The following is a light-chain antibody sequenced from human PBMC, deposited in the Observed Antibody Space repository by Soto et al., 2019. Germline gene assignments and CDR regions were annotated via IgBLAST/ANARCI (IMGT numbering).Light chain of an antibody. Sequence: EIVLTQSPGTLSLSPGERATLSCRASQSVSSSYLVWYQKIPGQAPRLLIYGASSRATGIQDRFSGSGSGTDFTLTISRLELEDFAVYYCQQYGSSPITFGQGTRLEF. CDR3: QQYGSSPIT. J-gene: IGKJ5*01. CDR1: QSVSSSY. CDR2: GAS. V-gene: IGKV3-20*01.